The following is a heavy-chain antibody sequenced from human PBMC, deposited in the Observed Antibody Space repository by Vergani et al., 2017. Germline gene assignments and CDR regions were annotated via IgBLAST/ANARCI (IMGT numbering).Heavy chain of an antibody. CDR1: GGTFSSYA. Sequence: QVQLVQSGAEVKKPGSSVKVSCKASGGTFSSYAISWVRQAPGQGLEWMGGIIPIFGTANYAQKFQGRVTITADESTSTAYMELSSLRSEDTAVYYCARVAYCSSTSCYVSSYYYGMDVWGQGTTVTVSS. J-gene: IGHJ6*02. CDR2: IIPIFGTA. D-gene: IGHD2-2*01. V-gene: IGHV1-69*01. CDR3: ARVAYCSSTSCYVSSYYYGMDV.